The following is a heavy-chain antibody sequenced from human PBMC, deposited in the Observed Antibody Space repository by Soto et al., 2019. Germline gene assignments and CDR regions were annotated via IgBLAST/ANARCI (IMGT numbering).Heavy chain of an antibody. CDR3: ARGGLGATFFYYYYGMDV. D-gene: IGHD1-26*01. Sequence: ELRSLTGTDSGGCISSYYCSWIRQPPGKGLEWIGYIYYSGSTNYNHSLKSRVTISVDTSKNQFSLKLSSVTDADTAVYYCARGGLGATFFYYYYGMDVWGQGTTVTVSS. CDR1: GGCISSYY. J-gene: IGHJ6*02. CDR2: IYYSGST. V-gene: IGHV4-59*01.